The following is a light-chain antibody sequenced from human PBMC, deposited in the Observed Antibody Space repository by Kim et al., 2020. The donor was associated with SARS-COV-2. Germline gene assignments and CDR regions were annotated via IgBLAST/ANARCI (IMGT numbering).Light chain of an antibody. V-gene: IGLV1-40*01. CDR3: QSYDISLRGWV. J-gene: IGLJ3*02. CDR1: SSNIGAYYE. CDR2: GTK. Sequence: QSVLTQPPSVSGAPGQRVTIVCNGSSSNIGAYYEVHWYQHLPGRAPKLLIYGTKYRPSGVPDRFSGSKSATSASLDITGLQAEDEADYYCQSYDISLRGWVFGGGTMVTVL.